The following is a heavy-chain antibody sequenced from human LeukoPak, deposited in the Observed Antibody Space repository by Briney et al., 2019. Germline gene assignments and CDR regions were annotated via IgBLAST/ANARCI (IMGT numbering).Heavy chain of an antibody. CDR2: ISYDGSNK. V-gene: IGHV3-30*03. CDR1: GFTFNSYG. D-gene: IGHD2-2*01. CDR3: AGSPYTRYCSSTSCHSGRGSHPPFDY. Sequence: GGSLRLSCAASGFTFNSYGMHWVRQAPGKGLEWVALISYDGSNKYYADSVKGRFTISRDNAKNSLYLQMNNLRAEDTAVYYCAGSPYTRYCSSTSCHSGRGSHPPFDYWGQGTLVTVSS. J-gene: IGHJ4*02.